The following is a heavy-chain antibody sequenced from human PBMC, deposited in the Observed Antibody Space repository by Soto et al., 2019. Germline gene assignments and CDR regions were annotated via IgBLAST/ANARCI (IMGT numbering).Heavy chain of an antibody. CDR3: ARDYIIAAAGPLDY. Sequence: GGSLRLSCAASGFTFSSYGMHWVRQAPGKGLEWVAVIWYDGSNKYYADSVKGRFTISRDNSKNTLYLQMNSLRAEDTAVYYCARDYIIAAAGPLDYWGQGTLVTVSS. CDR1: GFTFSSYG. V-gene: IGHV3-33*01. J-gene: IGHJ4*02. CDR2: IWYDGSNK. D-gene: IGHD6-13*01.